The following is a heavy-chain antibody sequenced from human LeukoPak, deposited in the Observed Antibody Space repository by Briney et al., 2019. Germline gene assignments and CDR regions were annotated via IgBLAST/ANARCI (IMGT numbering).Heavy chain of an antibody. CDR2: TYQRSKWSS. J-gene: IGHJ4*02. D-gene: IGHD6-13*01. Sequence: SQTLSLTCVISGDSLSSSGDAWNWIRQSPSGRLEWLGRTYQRSKWSSDYALSVRSRITVDPDTSKNQFSLQLYSVTPEDTAVYYCARGRASAFDHWGQGTLVTVSS. CDR1: GDSLSSSGDA. CDR3: ARGRASAFDH. V-gene: IGHV6-1*01.